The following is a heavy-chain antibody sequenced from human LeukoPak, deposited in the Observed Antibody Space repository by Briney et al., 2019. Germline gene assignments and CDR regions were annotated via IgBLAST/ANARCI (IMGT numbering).Heavy chain of an antibody. CDR3: AKSEGGRCLLPSDY. CDR2: ISYTGVST. D-gene: IGHD2-15*01. V-gene: IGHV3-23*01. CDR1: GLTFGSYA. J-gene: IGHJ4*02. Sequence: GGSLRLSCAASGLTFGSYAMSWVRQAPGKGPEWVSCISYTGVSTFYADSVKGRFTISRDNSKNTMFLQMNSLRAEDTAIYYCAKSEGGRCLLPSDYWGQGTLVTVSS.